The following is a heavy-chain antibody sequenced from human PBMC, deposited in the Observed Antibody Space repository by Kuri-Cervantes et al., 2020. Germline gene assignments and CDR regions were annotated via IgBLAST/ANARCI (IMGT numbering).Heavy chain of an antibody. V-gene: IGHV3-7*01. Sequence: GGSLRLSCAASGFTFSSYWMSWVRQAPGKGLEWVANIKQDGSEKYYVDSVKGRFTISRDNAKNSLYLQMNSLRAEDTAVYYCARDYRGSYTGAHYWGQGTLVTASS. CDR3: ARDYRGSYTGAHY. CDR1: GFTFSSYW. CDR2: IKQDGSEK. J-gene: IGHJ4*02. D-gene: IGHD1-26*01.